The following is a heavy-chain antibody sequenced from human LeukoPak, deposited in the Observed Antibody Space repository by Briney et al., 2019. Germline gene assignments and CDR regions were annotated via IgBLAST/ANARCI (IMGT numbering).Heavy chain of an antibody. CDR1: GFTFSNYG. CDR3: AKTEAPAPIRAGSDY. J-gene: IGHJ4*02. CDR2: ISGSGSAT. V-gene: IGHV3-23*01. Sequence: GGSLRLSCAASGFTFSNYGMSWVRQAPGKGLEWVSTISGSGSATYNAGSVKGRFTTSRDNSNNTLYLQMNSLRAEDTAVYYCAKTEAPAPIRAGSDYWGQGTLVTVSS. D-gene: IGHD2-2*02.